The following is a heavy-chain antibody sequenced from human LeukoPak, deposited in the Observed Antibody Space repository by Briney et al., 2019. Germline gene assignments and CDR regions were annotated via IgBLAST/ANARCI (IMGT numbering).Heavy chain of an antibody. CDR1: GITFSSYA. V-gene: IGHV3-23*01. CDR2: IRGSGEIT. D-gene: IGHD6-13*01. CDR3: AKDRGAAADFDY. J-gene: IGHJ4*02. Sequence: PGGSLRLSCAASGITFSSYAMSWVRQAPGKGLEWVSGIRGSGEITSYADSVKGRFTISRDNSKNTLFLQMNSLRAEDTAVYYCAKDRGAAADFDYWGQGTLVTVSS.